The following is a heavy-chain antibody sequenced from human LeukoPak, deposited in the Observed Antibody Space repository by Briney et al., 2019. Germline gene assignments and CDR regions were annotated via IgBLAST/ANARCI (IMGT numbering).Heavy chain of an antibody. J-gene: IGHJ4*02. Sequence: SGTLSLTCAVSGGSISSSNWWNWVRQPPGKGLEWIGEINHSGSTNYNPSLKSRVTISVDTSKNQFSLKLSSVTAADTAVYYCARGVLGPTESADYWGQGTLVTVSS. V-gene: IGHV4-4*02. D-gene: IGHD2-8*01. CDR1: GGSISSSNW. CDR3: ARGVLGPTESADY. CDR2: INHSGST.